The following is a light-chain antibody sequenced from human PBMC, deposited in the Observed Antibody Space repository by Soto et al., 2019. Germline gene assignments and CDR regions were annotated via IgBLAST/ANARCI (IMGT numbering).Light chain of an antibody. J-gene: IGLJ1*01. CDR1: SSDVGDYNS. Sequence: QSVLTQPRSVSGSPGQSVTGSCIGTSSDVGDYNSVSWYQQHPGKAPKVIIYDVSERPSGVPDRFSGSKSGNTASLTISGLQPEDEADYYCCSFAGPQSFEVFGEGTKVTVL. V-gene: IGLV2-11*01. CDR2: DVS. CDR3: CSFAGPQSFEV.